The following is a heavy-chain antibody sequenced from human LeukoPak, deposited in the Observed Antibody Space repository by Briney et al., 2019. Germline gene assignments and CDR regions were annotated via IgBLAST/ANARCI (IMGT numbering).Heavy chain of an antibody. J-gene: IGHJ5*02. CDR1: GYTFTSYD. CDR2: MNPNSGNT. CDR3: AINSSSWWGRMGFDP. Sequence: GASVKVSCKASGYTFTSYDINWVRQATGQGLEWMGWMNPNSGNTGYAQKFQGRVTMTRNTSISTAYMELSSLRSEDTAVYYCAINSSSWWGRMGFDPWGQGTLVTVSS. V-gene: IGHV1-8*01. D-gene: IGHD6-13*01.